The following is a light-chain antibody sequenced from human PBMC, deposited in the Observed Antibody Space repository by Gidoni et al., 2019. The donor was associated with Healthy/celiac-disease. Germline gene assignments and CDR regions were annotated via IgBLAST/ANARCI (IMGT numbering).Light chain of an antibody. Sequence: AIQMSQPPSSLSASVGDRVTITCRASQDIRNDLGWYQQKPGKAPKLLIYAASNLQSGVPSRFSGSGSGTDFTLTISSLQPEDFATYYCLQDYNSPYTFGQGTKLEIK. J-gene: IGKJ2*01. V-gene: IGKV1-6*01. CDR3: LQDYNSPYT. CDR2: AAS. CDR1: QDIRND.